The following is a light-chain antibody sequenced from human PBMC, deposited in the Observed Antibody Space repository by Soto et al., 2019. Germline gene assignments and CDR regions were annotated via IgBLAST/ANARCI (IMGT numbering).Light chain of an antibody. CDR2: EVS. J-gene: IGLJ1*01. V-gene: IGLV2-14*01. Sequence: ALTQPASVSGSPGQSITISCTGTSSDVGGYNYVSWYQQHPGKAPKLMIYEVSNRPSGVSNRFSGSKSGNTASLTISGLQAEDEADYYCSSYTSSSTRVFGTGTKVTAL. CDR1: SSDVGGYNY. CDR3: SSYTSSSTRV.